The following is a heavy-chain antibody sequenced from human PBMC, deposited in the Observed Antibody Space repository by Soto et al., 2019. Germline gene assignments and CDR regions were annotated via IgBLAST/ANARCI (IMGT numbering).Heavy chain of an antibody. Sequence: GGSLRLSCAASGFTFRSYWMQWVRQAPGKGLVWVSWINSDGSSTSYADSVKGRFTISRDNAKNTLYLQMNSLRAEDTAVYYCAGGGSSLNFDSWGQEPRVTVSS. D-gene: IGHD6-19*01. V-gene: IGHV3-74*01. CDR1: GFTFRSYW. J-gene: IGHJ4*02. CDR3: AGGGSSLNFDS. CDR2: INSDGSST.